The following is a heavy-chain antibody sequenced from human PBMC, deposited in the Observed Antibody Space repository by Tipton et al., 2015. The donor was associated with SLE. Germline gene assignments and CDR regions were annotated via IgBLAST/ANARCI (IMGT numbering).Heavy chain of an antibody. D-gene: IGHD3-22*01. CDR2: ISYTGST. Sequence: LRLSCTVSGISFTSYYWSWIRQPPGEGLEWVGYISYTGSTIYNPSLKSRVTVSMDTSKSQFSLKLSSVTAADTAVYYCARAVGDTSGYLDYWGLGTLVTVSS. J-gene: IGHJ4*02. CDR1: GISFTSYY. CDR3: ARAVGDTSGYLDY. V-gene: IGHV4-59*08.